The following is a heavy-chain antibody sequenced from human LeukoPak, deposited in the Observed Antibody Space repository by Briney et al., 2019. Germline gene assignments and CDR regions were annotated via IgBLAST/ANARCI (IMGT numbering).Heavy chain of an antibody. D-gene: IGHD3-22*01. CDR1: GYTFTGYY. Sequence: ASVKVSCKASGYTFTGYYMHWVRQAPGQGLEWMGWINPNSGGTNYAQKFQGRVTMTRDMSTSTVYMELSSLRSEDTAVYYCAREGVDYDSSGYGRESGAFDIWGQGTMVTVSS. CDR3: AREGVDYDSSGYGRESGAFDI. J-gene: IGHJ3*02. CDR2: INPNSGGT. V-gene: IGHV1-2*02.